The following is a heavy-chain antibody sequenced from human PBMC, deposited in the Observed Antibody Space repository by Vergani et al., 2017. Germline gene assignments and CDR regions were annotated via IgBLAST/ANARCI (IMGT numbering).Heavy chain of an antibody. CDR2: MRQDGTDK. J-gene: IGHJ3*01. CDR1: GFSFSSFG. D-gene: IGHD3-9*01. V-gene: IGHV3-33*03. CDR3: WIPGSYYL. Sequence: QVQLVESGGGVVQPGRSLRLSCAASGFSFSSFGFHWVRQAPGKGLEWVANMRQDGTDKFYVDSVKGRFTTSRDNAKKSVYLQMNRLKEEDTAVYFCWIPGSYYLWGQGAMVTVSS.